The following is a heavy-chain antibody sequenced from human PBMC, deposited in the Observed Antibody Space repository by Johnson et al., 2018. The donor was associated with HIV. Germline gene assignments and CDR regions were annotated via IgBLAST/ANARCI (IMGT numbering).Heavy chain of an antibody. J-gene: IGHJ3*02. Sequence: QLVESGGGLVQPGRSLRLSCAASGFTFDDYAMHWVRQPPGKGLEWVSGISWNSGTIGYADSVKGRFTIARDNAKTSLFLQMTSLRAEDTALYYCAKDLINSGIDPQAFDIWGQGTMVSVSS. V-gene: IGHV3-9*01. CDR1: GFTFDDYA. D-gene: IGHD1-26*01. CDR3: AKDLINSGIDPQAFDI. CDR2: ISWNSGTI.